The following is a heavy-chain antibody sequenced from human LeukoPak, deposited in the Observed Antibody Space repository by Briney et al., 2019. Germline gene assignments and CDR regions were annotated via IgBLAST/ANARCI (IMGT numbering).Heavy chain of an antibody. V-gene: IGHV4-31*03. CDR2: IYYSGST. D-gene: IGHD4-17*01. Sequence: SQTLSLTCTVSGGSISSGGYYWSWIRQHPGKGLEWIGYIYYSGSTYYNPSLKSRVTISVDTSRNQFSLKLSSVTAADTAVYYCARENLLTTVTDYWGQGTLVTVSS. CDR1: GGSISSGGYY. J-gene: IGHJ4*02. CDR3: ARENLLTTVTDY.